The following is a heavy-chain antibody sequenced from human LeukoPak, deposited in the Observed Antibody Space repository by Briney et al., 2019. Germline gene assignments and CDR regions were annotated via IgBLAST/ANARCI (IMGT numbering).Heavy chain of an antibody. CDR2: LYYSGST. Sequence: PSETLSLTCTVSGGSISSRSNYWGWIRQPPGKGLEWIGSLYYSGSTYYNPSLKSRVTISVDTSKNQLSLKLSSVTAADTAVYYCARQPGSGSYDYWGQGTLVTVSS. V-gene: IGHV4-39*01. CDR1: GGSISSRSNY. CDR3: ARQPGSGSYDY. D-gene: IGHD1-26*01. J-gene: IGHJ4*02.